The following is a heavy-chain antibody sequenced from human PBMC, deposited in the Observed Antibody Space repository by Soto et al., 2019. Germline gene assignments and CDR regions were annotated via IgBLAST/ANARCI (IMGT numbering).Heavy chain of an antibody. CDR1: GYTFTSYG. V-gene: IGHV1-18*01. CDR3: AGDEDGGSSWATYYYYGMDV. J-gene: IGHJ6*02. D-gene: IGHD6-13*01. CDR2: ISAYNGNT. Sequence: ASVKVSCKASGYTFTSYGISWVRQAPGQGLEWMGWISAYNGNTNYAQKLQGRVTMTTDTSTSTAYMELRSLRSDDTAVYYCAGDEDGGSSWATYYYYGMDVWGQGTTVTVSS.